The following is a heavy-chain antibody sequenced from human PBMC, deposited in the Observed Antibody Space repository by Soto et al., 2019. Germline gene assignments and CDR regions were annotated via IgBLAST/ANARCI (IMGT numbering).Heavy chain of an antibody. CDR2: LSSGGSV. Sequence: PSETLSLTCGVSGTSISSNSWNWIRQAPGRGLEWIGHLSSGGSVNYNPSLQSRAAISVDKSTNQFSLTLTSVAAADTAVYYCERVRRGSAYDVMGADYLYFDMDIWGRGTTVTVSS. V-gene: IGHV4-59*01. CDR3: ERVRRGSAYDVMGADYLYFDMDI. D-gene: IGHD5-12*01. J-gene: IGHJ6*03. CDR1: GTSISSNS.